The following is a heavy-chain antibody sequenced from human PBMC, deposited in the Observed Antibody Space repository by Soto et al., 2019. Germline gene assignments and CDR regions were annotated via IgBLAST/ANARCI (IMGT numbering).Heavy chain of an antibody. J-gene: IGHJ4*02. CDR1: GFSFADYG. CDR3: AKDNDLDRDGPFDY. V-gene: IGHV3-9*01. D-gene: IGHD2-2*03. Sequence: EVQLVESGGGSVQPGRSLRLSCAASGFSFADYGMHWVRQGPGKGLEWVSGISWNSGDIYYADSVKGRFTISRDNAKRSLYLQRNSLRTEDTALYYCAKDNDLDRDGPFDYWGQGILVTVSS. CDR2: ISWNSGDI.